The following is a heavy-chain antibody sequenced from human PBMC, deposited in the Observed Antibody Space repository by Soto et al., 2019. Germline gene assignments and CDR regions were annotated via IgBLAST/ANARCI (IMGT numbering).Heavy chain of an antibody. CDR2: MNPSSANT. Sequence: ASVKVSCKASRYTFISYDINWVRQAPGQGLEWMGWMNPSSANTGYAQKFQGRISMTRNTSMNTAYMELNSLTSEDTAVYYCTRGQEVWWNAGPLGLHGLDVWGQGTTVTVSS. CDR3: TRGQEVWWNAGPLGLHGLDV. CDR1: RYTFISYD. D-gene: IGHD3-16*01. V-gene: IGHV1-8*01. J-gene: IGHJ6*02.